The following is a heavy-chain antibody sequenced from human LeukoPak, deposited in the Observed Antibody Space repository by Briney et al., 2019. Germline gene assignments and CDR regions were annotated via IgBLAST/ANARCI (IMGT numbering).Heavy chain of an antibody. CDR1: GFTVSSNY. Sequence: GGSLRLSCAASGFTVSSNYMSWVRQAPGKGLEWVSVIYSGGSTHYADSVKGRFTISRHNCKSTLYLRVNSLRVEDTAVYYCARDEWRGPYYWGQGTLVTVSS. CDR3: ARDEWRGPYY. D-gene: IGHD3-3*01. J-gene: IGHJ4*02. V-gene: IGHV3-53*04. CDR2: IYSGGST.